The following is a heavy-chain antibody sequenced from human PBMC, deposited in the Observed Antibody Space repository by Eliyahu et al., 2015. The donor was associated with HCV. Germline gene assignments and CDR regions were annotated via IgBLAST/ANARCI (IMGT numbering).Heavy chain of an antibody. CDR3: ARGANDILTGYGDINDY. D-gene: IGHD3-9*01. CDR1: GFXFSXYA. V-gene: IGHV3-30-3*01. Sequence: QVQLVESGGGVVQPGRSLRLSCXASGFXFSXYAMXWVRQAPGKGLEWVAVISYDGSNKYYADSVKGRFTISRDNSKNTLYLQMNSLRAEDTAVYYCARGANDILTGYGDINDYWGQGTLVTVSS. CDR2: ISYDGSNK. J-gene: IGHJ4*02.